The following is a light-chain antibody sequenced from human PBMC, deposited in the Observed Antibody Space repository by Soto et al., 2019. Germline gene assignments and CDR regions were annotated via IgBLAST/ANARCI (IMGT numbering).Light chain of an antibody. V-gene: IGLV2-14*01. CDR1: SSDVGGYNY. CDR3: SSYTSSSTLAYV. CDR2: EVS. J-gene: IGLJ1*01. Sequence: QSALTQPASVSGSPGQSITISFTGTSSDVGGYNYVSWYQQHPGKAPKLMIYEVSNRHSGVSNRFSGSKSGNTASLTISGLQAEDEADYYCSSYTSSSTLAYVFGTGTKVTVL.